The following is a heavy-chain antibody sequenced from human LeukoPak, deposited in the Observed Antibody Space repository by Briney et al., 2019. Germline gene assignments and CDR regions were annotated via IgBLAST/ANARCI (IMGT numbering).Heavy chain of an antibody. D-gene: IGHD6-19*01. J-gene: IGHJ6*03. CDR1: GFTFDDYA. V-gene: IGHV3-9*01. Sequence: GGSLRLSCAASGFTFDDYAMHWVRQAPGKGLEWVSGISWNSGSTGYADSVKGRFTISRDNAKNSLYLQMNSLRAEDTAVYYCARVGAGITYYYYYMDVWGKGTTVTVSS. CDR3: ARVGAGITYYYYYMDV. CDR2: ISWNSGST.